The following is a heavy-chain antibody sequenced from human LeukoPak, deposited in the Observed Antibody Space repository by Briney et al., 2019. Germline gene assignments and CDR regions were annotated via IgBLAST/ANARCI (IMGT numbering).Heavy chain of an antibody. D-gene: IGHD3-10*01. J-gene: IGHJ6*02. V-gene: IGHV3-30-3*01. CDR3: ARVPPLCFGELLVDYYYYGMDV. CDR2: ISYDGSNK. Sequence: GGSLRLSCAASGFTFSSYAMHWVRQAPGKGLEWVAVISYDGSNKYYADSVKGRFTISRDNSKNTVYLKRNSVRCEDTAVYYCARVPPLCFGELLVDYYYYGMDVWGQGTTVTVSS. CDR1: GFTFSSYA.